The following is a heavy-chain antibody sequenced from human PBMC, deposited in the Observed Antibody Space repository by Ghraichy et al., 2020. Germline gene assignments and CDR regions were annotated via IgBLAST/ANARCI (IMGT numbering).Heavy chain of an antibody. CDR1: GFTFSSYS. CDR3: ARDSPTTTVTTAFDI. V-gene: IGHV3-21*01. D-gene: IGHD4-17*01. CDR2: ISSSSSYI. J-gene: IGHJ3*02. Sequence: GGVLRLSCAASGFTFSSYSMNWVRQAPGKGLEWVSSISSSSSYIYYADSVKGRFTISRDNAKNSLYLQMNSLRAEDTAVYYCARDSPTTTVTTAFDIWGQGTMVTVSS.